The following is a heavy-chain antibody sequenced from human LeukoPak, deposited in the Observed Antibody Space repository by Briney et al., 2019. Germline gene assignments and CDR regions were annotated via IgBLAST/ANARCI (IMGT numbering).Heavy chain of an antibody. CDR2: ISGSGGST. CDR1: GFTFSSYA. D-gene: IGHD1-26*01. Sequence: GGSLRLSCAASGFTFSSYAMSWVRQAPGKGLEWVSAISGSGGSTYYADSVKGRFAISRDNPKNTLYLQMNSLRAEDTAVYYCARALRVSGSYYPYYYYGMDVWGQGTTVTVSS. J-gene: IGHJ6*02. V-gene: IGHV3-23*01. CDR3: ARALRVSGSYYPYYYYGMDV.